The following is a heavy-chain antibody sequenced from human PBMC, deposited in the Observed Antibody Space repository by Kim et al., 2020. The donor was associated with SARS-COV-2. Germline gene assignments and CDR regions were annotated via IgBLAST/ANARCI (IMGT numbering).Heavy chain of an antibody. Sequence: GGSLRLSCAASGFTFSSYDMHWVRQATGKGLEWVSAIGTAGDPYYPGSVKGRFTISRENAKNSLYLQMNSLRAGDTAVYYCARAGFMVRGVISLDWYFDLWGRGTLVTVSS. CDR1: GFTFSSYD. CDR3: ARAGFMVRGVISLDWYFDL. J-gene: IGHJ2*01. CDR2: IGTAGDP. V-gene: IGHV3-13*05. D-gene: IGHD3-10*01.